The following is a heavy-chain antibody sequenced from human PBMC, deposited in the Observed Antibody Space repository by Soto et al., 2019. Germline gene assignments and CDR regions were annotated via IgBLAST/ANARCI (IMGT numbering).Heavy chain of an antibody. CDR2: ISGSGGST. CDR3: AKSSGWYSSIDY. D-gene: IGHD6-19*01. CDR1: GFTFSSYA. J-gene: IGHJ4*02. Sequence: VGSLRLSCAASGFTFSSYAMSWVRQAPGKGLEWVSAISGSGGSTYYADSVKGRFTISRDNSKNTLYLQMNSLRAEDTAVYYCAKSSGWYSSIDYWGQGTLVTVSS. V-gene: IGHV3-23*01.